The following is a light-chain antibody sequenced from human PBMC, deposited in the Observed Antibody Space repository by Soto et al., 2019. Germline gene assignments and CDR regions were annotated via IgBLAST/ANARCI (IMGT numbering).Light chain of an antibody. CDR3: QTWGTGIRV. CDR2: LNSDGSH. Sequence: QLVLTQSPSASASLGASVKLTCTLSSGHSSYAIAWYQLRPEKGPRYLMKLNSDGSHSKGDGIPDRFSGSSSGAERYLTISSLQSEDEADYYCQTWGTGIRVFGGGTKLTVL. CDR1: SGHSSYA. V-gene: IGLV4-69*01. J-gene: IGLJ3*02.